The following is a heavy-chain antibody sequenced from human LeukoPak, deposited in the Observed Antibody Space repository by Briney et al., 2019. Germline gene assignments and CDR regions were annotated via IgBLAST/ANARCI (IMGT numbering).Heavy chain of an antibody. J-gene: IGHJ3*02. Sequence: ASVKVSFKASGYTFTGYYMHWVRQAPGQGLEWMGWINPNSGGTNYAQKFQGRVTMPRDTSIITAYMELSRLRSDDTAVYYCAVNLAYCGGDCYPFDAFDIWGQGTMVTVSS. CDR2: INPNSGGT. CDR1: GYTFTGYY. V-gene: IGHV1-2*02. D-gene: IGHD2-21*02. CDR3: AVNLAYCGGDCYPFDAFDI.